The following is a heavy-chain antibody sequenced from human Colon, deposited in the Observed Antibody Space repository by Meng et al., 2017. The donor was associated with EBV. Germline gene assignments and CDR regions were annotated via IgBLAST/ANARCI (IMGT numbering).Heavy chain of an antibody. Sequence: QVMPQQSGAVLLKPWATRSLTCTVNGGSLSGYVWSWVRQTPGKGMEWIGEVSHPGSANYNPSLKSRVTISVDASEKQFSLRLTSVTAADSAVYYCARVPTTGYKDHWGQGTLVTVSS. CDR3: ARVPTTGYKDH. D-gene: IGHD3-9*01. CDR1: GGSLSGYV. J-gene: IGHJ4*02. V-gene: IGHV4-34*01. CDR2: VSHPGSA.